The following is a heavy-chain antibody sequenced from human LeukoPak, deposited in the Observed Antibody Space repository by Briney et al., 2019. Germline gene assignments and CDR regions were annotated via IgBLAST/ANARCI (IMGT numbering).Heavy chain of an antibody. D-gene: IGHD3-22*01. CDR3: AKDPYDRSAYYFDY. V-gene: IGHV3-23*01. Sequence: GGSLRLSGAASGLTFTSSAMNWVRQAPGKGLEWVSSVSGSGGSTNYADSVKGRFTISRDNSKNTLYLQMSSLRAEDTAVYYCAKDPYDRSAYYFDYWGQGTLVTVSS. CDR2: VSGSGGST. J-gene: IGHJ4*02. CDR1: GLTFTSSA.